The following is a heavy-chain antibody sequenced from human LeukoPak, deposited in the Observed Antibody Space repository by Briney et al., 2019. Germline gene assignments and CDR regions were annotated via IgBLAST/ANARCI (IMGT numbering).Heavy chain of an antibody. CDR3: ARQPLTFSSGWYASN. V-gene: IGHV4-39*01. D-gene: IGHD6-19*01. CDR1: GGSISSSSYY. Sequence: SSETLSLTCTVPGGSISSSSYYWGWIRQPPGKGLEWIGSIYYSGSTYYNPSLKSRVTISVDTSKNQFSLKLSSVTAADTAVYYCARQPLTFSSGWYASNWGQGTLVTVSS. J-gene: IGHJ4*02. CDR2: IYYSGST.